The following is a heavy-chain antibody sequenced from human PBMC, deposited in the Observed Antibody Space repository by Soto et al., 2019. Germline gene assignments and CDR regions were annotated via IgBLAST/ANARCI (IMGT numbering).Heavy chain of an antibody. D-gene: IGHD1-26*01. CDR3: ARDYCETYYYYYMDV. V-gene: IGHV4-31*03. CDR2: IYYSGST. CDR1: GGSISSGGYY. J-gene: IGHJ6*03. Sequence: QVQLQESGPGLVKPSQTLSLTCTVSGGSISSGGYYWSWIRQHPGKGLEWIGYIYYSGSTCYNPSLKSRVTISVDTSKNQFSLKLSSVTAADTAVYYCARDYCETYYYYYMDVWGKGTTVTVSS.